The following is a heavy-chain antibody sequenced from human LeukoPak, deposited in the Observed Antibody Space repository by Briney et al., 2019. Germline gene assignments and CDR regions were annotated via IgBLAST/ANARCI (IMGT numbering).Heavy chain of an antibody. J-gene: IGHJ4*02. Sequence: GGSLRLSCVASGFIFSGYGMHWVRQAPGKGPEWVAVIWYDGSNKYYADSVKGRFTISRDNAKNSLYLQMNSLRAEDTAVYYCSRGRLFGDYWGQGALVTVSS. CDR2: IWYDGSNK. CDR3: SRGRLFGDY. V-gene: IGHV3-33*01. D-gene: IGHD2-21*02. CDR1: GFIFSGYG.